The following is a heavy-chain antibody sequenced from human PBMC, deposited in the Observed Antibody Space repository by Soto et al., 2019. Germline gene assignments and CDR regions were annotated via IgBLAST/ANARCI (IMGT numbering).Heavy chain of an antibody. CDR3: ASRSTSQGT. CDR1: GFIFTGYD. Sequence: QVQLVQSGAEVKKPGASVKVSCKASGFIFTGYDLHWVRQAPGQGLEWMGWINPNGGGTDYAQKFQGRVTMTTDTSISAAYMELRSLRSDDTAVYYCASRSTSQGTWGQGTLVTVSS. D-gene: IGHD2-2*01. V-gene: IGHV1-2*02. J-gene: IGHJ1*01. CDR2: INPNGGGT.